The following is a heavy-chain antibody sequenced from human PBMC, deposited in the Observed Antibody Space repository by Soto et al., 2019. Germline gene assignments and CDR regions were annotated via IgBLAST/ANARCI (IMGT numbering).Heavy chain of an antibody. V-gene: IGHV3-30*18. D-gene: IGHD5-12*01. Sequence: QVQLVESGGGVVQPGKSLRLSCAASGFTFSNYGIHWVRQAPGKGLEWVAVISDDGSNKYYADSVKGRFTISRDNSKNTLYLKMNSLRAEDTAVYYCAKDSRGYRGYPAYWGQGTLVTVSS. CDR2: ISDDGSNK. CDR3: AKDSRGYRGYPAY. CDR1: GFTFSNYG. J-gene: IGHJ4*02.